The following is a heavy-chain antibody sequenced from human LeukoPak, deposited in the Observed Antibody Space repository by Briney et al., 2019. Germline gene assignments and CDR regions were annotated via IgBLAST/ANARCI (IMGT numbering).Heavy chain of an antibody. Sequence: GGSLRLSCAASRFTFRSSWMTWVRQAPGKGLEWVANINPDGSEKPYVDSVKGRFTISRDNAKNSLFLQMNFLGAEDTAVYYCATISAWFIDYWGQGTLVTVSS. CDR1: RFTFRSSW. V-gene: IGHV3-7*01. D-gene: IGHD6-19*01. CDR2: INPDGSEK. J-gene: IGHJ4*02. CDR3: ATISAWFIDY.